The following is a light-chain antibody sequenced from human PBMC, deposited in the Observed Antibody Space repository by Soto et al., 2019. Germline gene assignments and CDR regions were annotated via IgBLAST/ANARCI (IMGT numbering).Light chain of an antibody. J-gene: IGLJ3*02. CDR1: SSDVGGYNY. Sequence: QSALTQTASVSGSPGQSITISCTGTSSDVGGYNYVSWYQQHPGKAPKLMIYDVSDRPSGVSNRFSGSKSGNTASLTISGLQAEDEADYYCSSYTSSGTWVFGGGTQLTVL. CDR3: SSYTSSGTWV. CDR2: DVS. V-gene: IGLV2-14*01.